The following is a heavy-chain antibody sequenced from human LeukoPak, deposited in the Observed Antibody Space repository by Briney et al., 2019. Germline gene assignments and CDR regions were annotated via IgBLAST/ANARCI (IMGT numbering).Heavy chain of an antibody. Sequence: ESLKISCKGSGYSFTSYWIGWVRQMPGKGLEWMGIIYPGDSDTRYSPSFQGQVTISADKSISTAYLQWSSLKASVTAMYYCARGEVGYSSGWYGDALDYWGQGTLVTVSS. V-gene: IGHV5-51*01. CDR1: GYSFTSYW. J-gene: IGHJ4*02. CDR3: ARGEVGYSSGWYGDALDY. D-gene: IGHD6-19*01. CDR2: IYPGDSDT.